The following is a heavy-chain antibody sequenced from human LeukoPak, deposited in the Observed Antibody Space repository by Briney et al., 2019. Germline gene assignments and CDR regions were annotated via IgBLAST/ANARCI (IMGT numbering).Heavy chain of an antibody. J-gene: IGHJ6*02. CDR2: IYTSGST. V-gene: IGHV4-61*02. Sequence: SETLSLTCTVSGGSISSGSYYWSWIRQPAGKGLEWIGRIYTSGSTNYNPSLKSRVTISVDTSKNQLSLKLSSVTAADTAVYYCARGGSSRPHYYGMDVWGQGTTVTVSS. CDR3: ARGGSSRPHYYGMDV. CDR1: GGSISSGSYY. D-gene: IGHD6-6*01.